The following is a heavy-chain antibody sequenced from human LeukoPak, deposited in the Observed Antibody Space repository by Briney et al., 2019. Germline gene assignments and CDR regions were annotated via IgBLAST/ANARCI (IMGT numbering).Heavy chain of an antibody. CDR3: ASHDTGGYCYDY. CDR1: GFTVSSNH. D-gene: IGHD3-22*01. CDR2: IYSGGST. Sequence: GGSLRLSCAASGFTVSSNHMSWVRQAPGKGLEWVSVIYSGGSTYYADSVKGRFTLSRDNSKNTLYLQMNSLRAEDTAVYYCASHDTGGYCYDYWGQGTLVTVSS. J-gene: IGHJ4*02. V-gene: IGHV3-53*01.